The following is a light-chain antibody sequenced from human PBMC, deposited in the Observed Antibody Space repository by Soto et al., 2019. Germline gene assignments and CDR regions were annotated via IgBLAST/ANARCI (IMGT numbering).Light chain of an antibody. CDR1: QSISSW. CDR2: DAS. J-gene: IGKJ3*01. CDR3: QQYNSYSFD. V-gene: IGKV1-5*01. Sequence: DIQMTQSPSTLSASVGDRVTITCRASQSISSWLAWYQQKPGKAPKLLIYDASSLESGVPSRFSGSGSGTEFTLTISSLQPDDFATYYCQQYNSYSFDFGPGTKVDSK.